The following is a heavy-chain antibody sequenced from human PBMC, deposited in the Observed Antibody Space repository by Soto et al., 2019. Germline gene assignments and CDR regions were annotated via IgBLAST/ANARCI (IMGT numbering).Heavy chain of an antibody. V-gene: IGHV1-3*01. D-gene: IGHD3-22*01. CDR1: GYTFTSYA. J-gene: IGHJ4*02. Sequence: QVQLVQSGAEVKKPGASVKVSCKASGYTFTSYAMHWVRQAPGPRLEWMGWINAGNGNTKYSQKFQGRVTITRDTSASTAYRELSSLRSEDTAVYYCARSSGYYDVDYWGQGTLVTVSS. CDR3: ARSSGYYDVDY. CDR2: INAGNGNT.